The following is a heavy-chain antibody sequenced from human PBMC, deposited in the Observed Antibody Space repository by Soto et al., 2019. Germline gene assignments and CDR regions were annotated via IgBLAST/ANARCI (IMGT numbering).Heavy chain of an antibody. CDR1: GFTVSSNY. CDR3: ARGPLPIQLWPGYFDY. V-gene: IGHV3-53*01. D-gene: IGHD5-18*01. J-gene: IGHJ4*02. Sequence: EVQLVESGGGLIQPGGSLRLSCAASGFTVSSNYMSWVRQAPGKGLEWVSVIYSGGSTYYADSVKGRFTISRDNSKNTLYLQMNSLRAEDTAVYYCARGPLPIQLWPGYFDYWGQGTLVSVSS. CDR2: IYSGGST.